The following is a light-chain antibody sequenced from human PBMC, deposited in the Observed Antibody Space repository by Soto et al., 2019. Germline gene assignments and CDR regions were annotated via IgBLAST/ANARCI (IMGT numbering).Light chain of an antibody. Sequence: QSVLTQPPSASGTPGQRVTISCSGTTSNIGRNSVNWYQQLPGTAPKLLIYNNDQRPSGVPDRFSGSKSGTSASLAISGLQSEDEADYYCEAGDDSLNGVVFGGGTKLTV. J-gene: IGLJ2*01. CDR1: TSNIGRNS. CDR3: EAGDDSLNGVV. CDR2: NND. V-gene: IGLV1-44*01.